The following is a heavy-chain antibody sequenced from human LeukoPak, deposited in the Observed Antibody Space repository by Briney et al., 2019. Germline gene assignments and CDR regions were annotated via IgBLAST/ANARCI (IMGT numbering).Heavy chain of an antibody. V-gene: IGHV1-24*01. J-gene: IGHJ3*02. Sequence: GASVKVSCKVSGYTLTELSMHWVRQAPGKGLEWMGGFDPEDGETIYAQKFQGRVTMTTDTSTSTAYMELRSLRSDDTAVYYCARGGSGDAFDIWGQGTMVTVSS. CDR3: ARGGSGDAFDI. CDR1: GYTLTELS. D-gene: IGHD3-10*01. CDR2: FDPEDGET.